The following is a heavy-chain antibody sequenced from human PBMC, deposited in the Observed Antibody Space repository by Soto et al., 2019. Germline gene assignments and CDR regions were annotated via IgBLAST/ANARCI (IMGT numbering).Heavy chain of an antibody. CDR2: IYSGGST. CDR1: GFTVSSNY. Sequence: EVQLVESGGGLVQPGGSLRLSCEGSGFTVSSNYMTWVRQAPGKGLEWVSIIYSGGSTYYADSVKDRFISSRDNSKNTLYLQMNSLRAEDTAVYYCATSTGWHPMGYWGQGTLVTVSS. J-gene: IGHJ4*02. D-gene: IGHD6-19*01. V-gene: IGHV3-66*01. CDR3: ATSTGWHPMGY.